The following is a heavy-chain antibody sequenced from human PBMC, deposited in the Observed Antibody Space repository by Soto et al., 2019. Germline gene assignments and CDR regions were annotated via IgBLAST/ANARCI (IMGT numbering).Heavy chain of an antibody. CDR1: GFTFSSYG. D-gene: IGHD4-17*01. CDR2: IWYDGSNK. Sequence: QVQLVESGGGVVQPGRSLRLSCEASGFTFSSYGMHWVRQAPGKGLEWVAVIWYDGSNKYYADSVKGRFTISRDNSKNTLYLQMNSLRAEDTAVYYCARDRFRVGDYDFDYWGQGTLVTVSS. J-gene: IGHJ4*02. CDR3: ARDRFRVGDYDFDY. V-gene: IGHV3-33*01.